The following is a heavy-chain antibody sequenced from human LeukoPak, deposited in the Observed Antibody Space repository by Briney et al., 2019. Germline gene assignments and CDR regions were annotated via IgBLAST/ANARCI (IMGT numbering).Heavy chain of an antibody. J-gene: IGHJ3*02. CDR1: GFTFTTYN. CDR3: AGGYSYGLGAFDI. CDR2: ISGSGSTI. Sequence: PGGSLRLSCAASGFTFTTYNMNWVRQAPGKGLEWISYISGSGSTIYYADSVKGRFTTSRDNAKNSLYLQMNSLRDEDTAVYYCAGGYSYGLGAFDIWGQGTMVTVSS. V-gene: IGHV3-48*02. D-gene: IGHD5-18*01.